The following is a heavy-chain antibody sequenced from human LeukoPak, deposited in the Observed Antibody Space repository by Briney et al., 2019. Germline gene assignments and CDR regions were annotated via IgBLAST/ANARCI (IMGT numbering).Heavy chain of an antibody. J-gene: IGHJ3*02. V-gene: IGHV4-34*01. Sequence: SETLSLTCDVYGGSFSGYYWSWIRHPPGKGLEWSGEINHSGSTNYNPSLKSRVTISVDTSKNQCSLKLSSVTAADTAVYYCARGRRDRAFDIWGQGTMVTVSS. CDR3: ARGRRDRAFDI. CDR1: GGSFSGYY. CDR2: INHSGST. D-gene: IGHD2-15*01.